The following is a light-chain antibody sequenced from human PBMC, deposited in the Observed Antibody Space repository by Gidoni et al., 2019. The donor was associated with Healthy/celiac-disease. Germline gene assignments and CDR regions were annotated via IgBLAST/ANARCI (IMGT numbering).Light chain of an antibody. V-gene: IGKV3-11*01. CDR3: QQRSNCTPLT. J-gene: IGKJ4*02. CDR2: DAS. CDR1: QSVSSN. Sequence: EIVLPHSPSTLSLSPGERATHSCRASQSVSSNLAWYHQKPGQAPSLLIYDASNSATSIPARFSGSGSGTDVTLTISSREPEEFSVYYCQQRSNCTPLTFGGXTKVEIK.